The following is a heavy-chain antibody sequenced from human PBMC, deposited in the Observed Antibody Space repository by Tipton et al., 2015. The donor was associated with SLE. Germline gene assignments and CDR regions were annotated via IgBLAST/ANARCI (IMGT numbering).Heavy chain of an antibody. J-gene: IGHJ6*02. Sequence: TLSLTCTVSGYSISSGYYWGWIRQPPGKGLEWIGSIYHSGSTFYNPSLQSRVTISVDTSKNQFSLHLRSVTAADTAVYYCARALTASGNYYYGMDVWGQGTTVTVSS. D-gene: IGHD1-26*01. CDR3: ARALTASGNYYYGMDV. CDR2: IYHSGST. CDR1: GYSISSGYY. V-gene: IGHV4-38-2*02.